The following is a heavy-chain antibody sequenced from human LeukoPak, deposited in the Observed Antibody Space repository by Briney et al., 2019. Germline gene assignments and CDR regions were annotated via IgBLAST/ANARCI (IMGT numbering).Heavy chain of an antibody. Sequence: ASVKVSCKASGYTFTSYDINWVRQATGQGLEWMGWMNPNSGNTGYAQKFQGRVTMTRNTSISTAYMELSSLRSEDTAVYYCARGRLGYCSSTSCRKEIYNWFDPWGQGTLVTVSS. CDR1: GYTFTSYD. CDR2: MNPNSGNT. J-gene: IGHJ5*02. CDR3: ARGRLGYCSSTSCRKEIYNWFDP. V-gene: IGHV1-8*01. D-gene: IGHD2-2*01.